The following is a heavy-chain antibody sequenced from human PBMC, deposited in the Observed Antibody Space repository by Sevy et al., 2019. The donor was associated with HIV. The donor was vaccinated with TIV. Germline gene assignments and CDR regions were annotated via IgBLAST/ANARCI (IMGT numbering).Heavy chain of an antibody. J-gene: IGHJ2*01. CDR1: GFTFGNYD. CDR2: IGLAGDT. Sequence: GGSLRLSCVASGFTFGNYDMHWVRQAKGKGLEWVSAIGLAGDTYYPGSVKGRFTISREKDKKSLYLQMNSLRAVDTAVYYCARAWRDHRYFDIWGRGTLVTVSS. CDR3: ARAWRDHRYFDI. V-gene: IGHV3-13*01.